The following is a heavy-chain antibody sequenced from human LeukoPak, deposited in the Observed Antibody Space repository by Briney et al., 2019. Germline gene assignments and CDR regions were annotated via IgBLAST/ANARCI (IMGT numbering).Heavy chain of an antibody. CDR1: GYSFTSYW. J-gene: IGHJ4*02. D-gene: IGHD3-22*01. CDR2: IYPGDSDT. CDR3: ARHGGDYYDSSGLPWAGDY. Sequence: GESLKISCKGSGYSFTSYWIGWVRQMPGKGLEWMGIIYPGDSDTRYSPSFQGQVTISADKSISTAYLQWSSLKASDTAMYYCARHGGDYYDSSGLPWAGDYWGQGTLVTVSS. V-gene: IGHV5-51*01.